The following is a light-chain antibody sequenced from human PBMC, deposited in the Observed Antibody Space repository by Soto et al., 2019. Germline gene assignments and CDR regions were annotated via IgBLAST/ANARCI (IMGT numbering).Light chain of an antibody. CDR3: QQRNNWPLT. J-gene: IGKJ4*01. CDR2: DAS. CDR1: QSVNSK. Sequence: EIVLTQSPAALSLSPGERATLSCRASQSVNSKLAWYQQKPGQAPRLLIYDASNRATGIPARFSGSGSRTDFTLTISSLEPEDIGVYYCQQRNNWPLTFGGGTKVEIK. V-gene: IGKV3-11*01.